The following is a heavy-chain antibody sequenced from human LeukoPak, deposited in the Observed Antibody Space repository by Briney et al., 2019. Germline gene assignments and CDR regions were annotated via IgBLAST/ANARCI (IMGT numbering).Heavy chain of an antibody. CDR2: ISAYNGNT. CDR1: GYTFTSYA. CDR3: ARDRGIEYYDSTGFDY. D-gene: IGHD3-22*01. Sequence: ASVKVSCKASGYTFTSYAMNWVRQAPGQGPEWMGWISAYNGNTNYAQKLQGRVTMTTDTSTSTAYMELRSLRSDDTAVYYCARDRGIEYYDSTGFDYWGQGTLVTVSS. J-gene: IGHJ4*02. V-gene: IGHV1-18*01.